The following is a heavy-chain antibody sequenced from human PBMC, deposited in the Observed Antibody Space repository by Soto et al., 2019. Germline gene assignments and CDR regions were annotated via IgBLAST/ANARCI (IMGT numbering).Heavy chain of an antibody. CDR3: ARGLILWFGEFSRRGGYYYYMDV. V-gene: IGHV4-34*01. D-gene: IGHD3-10*01. CDR2: INDSGNI. CDR1: GGSFSGYQ. Sequence: QVQLQQWGAGLLKPSETLSLTCAVYGGSFSGYQWTWIRQTPGKRLEWIGAINDSGNINYNPSLKSRVTILVDTPKKQISLKLSSVTAADTAVYYCARGLILWFGEFSRRGGYYYYMDVWGKGTTVTVSS. J-gene: IGHJ6*03.